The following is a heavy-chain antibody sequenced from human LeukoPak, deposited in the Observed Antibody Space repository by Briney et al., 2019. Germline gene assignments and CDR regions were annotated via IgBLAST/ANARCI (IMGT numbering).Heavy chain of an antibody. D-gene: IGHD4-17*01. CDR1: GLTSSSDG. J-gene: IGHJ4*02. CDR2: KLYNGSNK. V-gene: IGHV3-30*02. CDR3: ANGRDTVTTYAFDY. Sequence: SLRPSSAAAGLTSSSDGMHCVRPAPGKWLEWVALKLYNGSNKYYADSVKRRLTISRDNSKNTLYLQMNSLRAEDTAVYYCANGRDTVTTYAFDYWGQGALVTVSS.